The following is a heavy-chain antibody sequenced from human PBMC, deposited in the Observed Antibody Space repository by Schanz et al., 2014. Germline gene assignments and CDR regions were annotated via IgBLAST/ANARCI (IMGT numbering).Heavy chain of an antibody. CDR3: ARPALWFGDNCFDP. CDR1: GFTFSSYW. D-gene: IGHD3-10*01. Sequence: EVQLVESGGGLVQPGGSLRLSCAASGFTFSSYWMHWVRQVPGKGLVWVSAISGSGGSTYYADSVKGRFTISRDNSKNTVHLQMNTLRAEDTAVYYCARPALWFGDNCFDPWGQGTLVTVSS. J-gene: IGHJ5*02. CDR2: ISGSGGST. V-gene: IGHV3-23*04.